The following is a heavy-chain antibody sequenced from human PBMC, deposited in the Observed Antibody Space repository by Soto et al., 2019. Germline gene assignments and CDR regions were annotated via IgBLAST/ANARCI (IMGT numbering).Heavy chain of an antibody. J-gene: IGHJ4*02. CDR3: AKGPQQLVHGVFDS. D-gene: IGHD6-6*01. Sequence: PVGSLRLSCAASGFTLSSCVMSWVRQAPGKGLEWVSGIDVGSSGAGTYYADSVKGRFIISRDNSKNTLYLQMNSLRADDTAVYYCAKGPQQLVHGVFDSWGQGTLVTVSS. CDR1: GFTLSSCV. CDR2: IDVGSSGAGT. V-gene: IGHV3-23*01.